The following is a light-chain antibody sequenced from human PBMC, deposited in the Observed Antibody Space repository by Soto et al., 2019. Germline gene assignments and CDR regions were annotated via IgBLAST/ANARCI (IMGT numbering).Light chain of an antibody. CDR3: QQRRTWPPLT. CDR2: DAS. V-gene: IGKV3-11*01. Sequence: ELVLTQSPATLSLSPGERATLSCRASQSVSNFLAWYQQKPVQAPRLLIYDASTRATGIPARFSGSGSGTDFALTISSLEPEDFAVYYCQQRRTWPPLTFGGGTKVEIK. CDR1: QSVSNF. J-gene: IGKJ4*01.